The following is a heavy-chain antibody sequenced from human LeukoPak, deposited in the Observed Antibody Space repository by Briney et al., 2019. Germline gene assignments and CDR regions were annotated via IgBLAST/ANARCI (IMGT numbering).Heavy chain of an antibody. J-gene: IGHJ4*02. Sequence: GGSLRLSCAASGFTFSSGMHWVRQAPGKGLEWVAVISYDGSNKYYADSVKGRFTISRDNSKNTLYLQMNSLRAEDTAVYYCAKMTLGYWGQGTLVTVSS. CDR3: AKMTLGY. CDR1: GFTFSSG. V-gene: IGHV3-30*18. CDR2: ISYDGSNK.